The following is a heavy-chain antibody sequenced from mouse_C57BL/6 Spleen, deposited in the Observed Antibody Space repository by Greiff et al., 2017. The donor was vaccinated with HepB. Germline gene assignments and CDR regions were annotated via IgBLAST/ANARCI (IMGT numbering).Heavy chain of an antibody. CDR1: GYTFTSYW. Sequence: QVQLQQSGAELVMPGASVKLSCKASGYTFTSYWMHWVKQRPGQGLEWIGEIDPSDSYTNYNQKFKGKSTLTVDKSSSTAYMQLSSLTSEDSAVYYCARSYYYGSSPYFDYWGQGTTLTVSS. V-gene: IGHV1-69*01. J-gene: IGHJ2*01. CDR2: IDPSDSYT. CDR3: ARSYYYGSSPYFDY. D-gene: IGHD1-1*01.